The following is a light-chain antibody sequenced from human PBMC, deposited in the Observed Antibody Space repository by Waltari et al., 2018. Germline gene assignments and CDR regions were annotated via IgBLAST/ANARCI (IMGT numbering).Light chain of an antibody. CDR3: QQYYSYPRT. V-gene: IGKV1-8*01. CDR2: AAS. CDR1: QGISSY. Sequence: IRITQSPSSLSASTGDRVTITCRASQGISSYLAWYQQKPGKAPNLLIYAASTLQSGVPLRFSGSGSGTDFTLTISCLQSEDFATYYCQQYYSYPRTFGQGTKVEIK. J-gene: IGKJ1*01.